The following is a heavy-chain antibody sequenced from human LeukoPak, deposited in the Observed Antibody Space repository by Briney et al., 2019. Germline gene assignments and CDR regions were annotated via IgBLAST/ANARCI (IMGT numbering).Heavy chain of an antibody. CDR1: GYTFTGYY. Sequence: GASVKVSCKASGYTFTGYYIHWVRRAPGQGLEWMGWINPNSGGTNYAQKFQGRVTMTRDTSISTAYMELSRLRSDDMAVYYCARELKVVVVPAAIPGYWGQGTLVTVSS. V-gene: IGHV1-2*02. D-gene: IGHD2-2*01. J-gene: IGHJ4*02. CDR3: ARELKVVVVPAAIPGY. CDR2: INPNSGGT.